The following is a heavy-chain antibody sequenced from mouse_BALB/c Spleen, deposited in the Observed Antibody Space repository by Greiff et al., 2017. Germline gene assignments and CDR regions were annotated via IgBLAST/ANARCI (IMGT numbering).Heavy chain of an antibody. CDR3: ARRVYGNYFDY. CDR2: ISSGGGST. D-gene: IGHD2-1*01. CDR1: GFAFSSYD. V-gene: IGHV5-12-1*01. J-gene: IGHJ2*01. Sequence: VQLKESGGGLVKPGGSLKLSCAASGFAFSSYDMSWVRQTPEKRLEWVAYISSGGGSTYYPDTVKGRFTISRDNAKNTLYLQMSSLKSEDTAMYYCARRVYGNYFDYWGQGTTLTVSS.